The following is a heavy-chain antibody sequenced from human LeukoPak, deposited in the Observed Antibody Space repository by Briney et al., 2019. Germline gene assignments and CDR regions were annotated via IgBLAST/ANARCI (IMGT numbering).Heavy chain of an antibody. Sequence: GSSVKVSCKASGGTFSSYAFSWVRQAPGQGLQWMGGIIPILGTTNYAQQLQGRVTMTTDESTSTAFMELSSLRSEDTAVYYCARDRGGNCSSTSCYFDYWGQGTLVTVSS. J-gene: IGHJ4*02. CDR2: IIPILGTT. V-gene: IGHV1-69*05. CDR1: GGTFSSYA. D-gene: IGHD2-2*01. CDR3: ARDRGGNCSSTSCYFDY.